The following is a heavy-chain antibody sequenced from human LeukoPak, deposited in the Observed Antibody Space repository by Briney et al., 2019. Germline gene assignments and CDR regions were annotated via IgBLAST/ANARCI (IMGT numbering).Heavy chain of an antibody. V-gene: IGHV3-30*19. J-gene: IGHJ4*02. CDR2: ISYDGSNK. CDR1: GMTFERHG. CDR3: ARGFEWPYYFDY. D-gene: IGHD3-10*01. Sequence: PGGSLRLSCAVSGMTFERHGMHWVRQPPGKGLEWVAVISYDGSNKYYADSVKGRFTISRDNSKNTLYLQMNSLRAEDTAVYYCARGFEWPYYFDYWGQGTLVTVSS.